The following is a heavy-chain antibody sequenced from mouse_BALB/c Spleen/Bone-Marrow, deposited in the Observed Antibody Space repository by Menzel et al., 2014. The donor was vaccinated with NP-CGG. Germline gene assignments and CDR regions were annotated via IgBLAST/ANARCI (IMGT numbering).Heavy chain of an antibody. CDR3: TRFGSSYDWYFDV. J-gene: IGHJ1*01. D-gene: IGHD1-1*01. Sequence: VQLQQSGTVLARPGASVKMSCKASGYSFTSYWMHWVKQRPGQGLEWIGAIYPGNSDTSYNQEFKGKAKLTAVTSANTAYMELSSLTNEDSAVYYCTRFGSSYDWYFDVWGAGTTVTVSS. V-gene: IGHV1-5*01. CDR2: IYPGNSDT. CDR1: GYSFTSYW.